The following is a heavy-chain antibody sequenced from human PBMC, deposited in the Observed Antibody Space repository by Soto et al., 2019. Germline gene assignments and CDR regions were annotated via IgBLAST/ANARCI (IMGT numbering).Heavy chain of an antibody. CDR1: GFTFGGYA. D-gene: IGHD4-17*01. J-gene: IGHJ2*01. V-gene: IGHV3-23*01. CDR2: ISGGGDTT. CDR3: GRKSQGSVTVTGNWYFDL. Sequence: EVQLLESGGGLLQPGGSLRLSCAASGFTFGGYAMNWVRQAPGKGLEGVSGISGGGDTTFYTDSVKGRFTISRDNSGNTLYLQMNSLRAEDTAVYFCGRKSQGSVTVTGNWYFDLWGRGTLVTVSS.